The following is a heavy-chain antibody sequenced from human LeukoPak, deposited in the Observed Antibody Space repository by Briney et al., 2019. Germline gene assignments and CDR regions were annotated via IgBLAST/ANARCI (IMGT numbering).Heavy chain of an antibody. Sequence: ASVKVSCKASGYTFTSYGISWVRQAPGQGLEWMGWISAYNGNTNYAQKLQGRVTMTTDTSTSTAYMELRSLRSDDTAVYYCARPEYCSSTSCIPVGAFDIWGQGKMVTVSS. CDR2: ISAYNGNT. J-gene: IGHJ3*02. D-gene: IGHD2-2*01. V-gene: IGHV1-18*01. CDR3: ARPEYCSSTSCIPVGAFDI. CDR1: GYTFTSYG.